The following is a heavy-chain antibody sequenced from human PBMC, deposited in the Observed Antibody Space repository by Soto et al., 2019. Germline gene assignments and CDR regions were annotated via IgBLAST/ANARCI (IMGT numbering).Heavy chain of an antibody. D-gene: IGHD4-17*01. CDR1: GGSFSGYY. J-gene: IGHJ4*02. CDR3: AIAGDYGVGFFDY. Sequence: SETLSLTCAVYGGSFSGYYWSWIRQPPGKGLEWIGEINHSGSTNYNPSLKSRVTISVDTSKNQFSLKLSSVTAADTAVYYCAIAGDYGVGFFDYWGQGTLVTVSS. V-gene: IGHV4-34*01. CDR2: INHSGST.